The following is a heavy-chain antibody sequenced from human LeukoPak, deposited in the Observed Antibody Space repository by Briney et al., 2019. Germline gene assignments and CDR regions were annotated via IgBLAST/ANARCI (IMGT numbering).Heavy chain of an antibody. CDR1: GGSISTSSYY. D-gene: IGHD3-10*01. CDR2: IFYSGST. J-gene: IGHJ4*02. V-gene: IGHV4-39*01. CDR3: AANSADYNTLGSSYKV. Sequence: SETLSLTCTVSGGSISTSSYYWGWVRQPPGKGLEWIGNIFYSGSTYYSPSLKSRVTISVDTSKNQFSLKLNSVTAADTAVFYCAANSADYNTLGSSYKVWGQGTLVTVSS.